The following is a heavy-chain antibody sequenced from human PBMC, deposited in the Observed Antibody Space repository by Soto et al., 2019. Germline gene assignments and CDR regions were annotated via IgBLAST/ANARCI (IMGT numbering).Heavy chain of an antibody. CDR3: ASDYCSGGSCLIDY. V-gene: IGHV4-31*03. Sequence: SETLSLTCTVSGGSISSGGYYWSWIRQHPGKGLEWIGYIYYSGSTYYNPSLKSRVTISVDTSKNQFSLKLSSVTAADTAVYYCASDYCSGGSCLIDYWGQGTLVTVSS. D-gene: IGHD2-15*01. CDR1: GGSISSGGYY. CDR2: IYYSGST. J-gene: IGHJ4*02.